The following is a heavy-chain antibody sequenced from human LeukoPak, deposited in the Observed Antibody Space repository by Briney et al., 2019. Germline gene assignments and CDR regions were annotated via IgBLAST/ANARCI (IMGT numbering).Heavy chain of an antibody. J-gene: IGHJ3*02. CDR1: GFTFSSYA. D-gene: IGHD3-10*01. Sequence: PGGSLRLSCAASGFTFSSYAMGWVRQAPGKGLEWVSSISSSSSYIYYADSVKGRFTISRDNAKNSLYLQMNSLRAEDTAVYYCARERGSPDAFDNWGQGTMVTVSS. CDR3: ARERGSPDAFDN. CDR2: ISSSSSYI. V-gene: IGHV3-21*01.